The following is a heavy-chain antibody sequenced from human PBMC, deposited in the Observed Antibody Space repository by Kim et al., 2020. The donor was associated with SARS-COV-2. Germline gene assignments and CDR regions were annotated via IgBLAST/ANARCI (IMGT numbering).Heavy chain of an antibody. CDR3: AKGGPPEAGFNWHFDL. Sequence: GGSLRLSCAASGFTFSNFGMHWVRQAPGKGLEWVAVVSYDGNTKYYADSVKGRFTVSKDSYKNTLYLQMNSLSPEDAAVYHCAKGGPPEAGFNWHFDLWGRGTVVTVSS. J-gene: IGHJ2*01. CDR1: GFTFSNFG. CDR2: VSYDGNTK. D-gene: IGHD6-13*01. V-gene: IGHV3-30*18.